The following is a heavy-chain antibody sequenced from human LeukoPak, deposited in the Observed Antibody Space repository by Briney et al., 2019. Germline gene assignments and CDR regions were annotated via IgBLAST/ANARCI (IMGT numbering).Heavy chain of an antibody. CDR3: ARDRGYSTPPYYYYYMDV. CDR1: GYTFTGYY. J-gene: IGHJ6*03. Sequence: ASGKVSCKASGYTFTGYYMHWVRQAPGQGLEWMGRINPNSGGTNYAQKFQGRVTMTRDTSISTAYMELSRLRSGDTAVYYCARDRGYSTPPYYYYYMDVCGKGTTVTVSS. D-gene: IGHD3-22*01. V-gene: IGHV1-2*06. CDR2: INPNSGGT.